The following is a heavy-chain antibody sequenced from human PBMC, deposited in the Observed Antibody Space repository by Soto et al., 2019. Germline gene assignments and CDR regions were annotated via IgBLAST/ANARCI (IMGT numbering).Heavy chain of an antibody. V-gene: IGHV3-23*01. CDR1: GFSFRIFA. J-gene: IGHJ6*02. D-gene: IGHD4-4*01. Sequence: EVHLSQSGGGLAQPGGSLRLSCAASGFSFRIFAMNWVRQAPGKGLEWIANISDSGGSTLYSDSVKGRFIISRDNSDDTLYLVMNSLRVEDTAIYYCTKDAYTKYYYYGMDVWCQGTTVTVSS. CDR3: TKDAYTKYYYYGMDV. CDR2: ISDSGGST.